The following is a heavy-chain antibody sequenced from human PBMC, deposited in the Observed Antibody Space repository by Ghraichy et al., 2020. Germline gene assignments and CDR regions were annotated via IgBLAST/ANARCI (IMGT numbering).Heavy chain of an antibody. CDR2: IIPILGIA. J-gene: IGHJ4*02. CDR1: GGTFSSYA. D-gene: IGHD3-10*01. V-gene: IGHV1-69*04. CDR3: ASRARDFDY. Sequence: SVKVSCKASGGTFSSYAISWVRQAPGQGLEWMGRIIPILGIANYAQKFQGRVTITADKSTCTAYMELSSLRSEDTAVYYCASRARDFDYWGQGTLVTVSS.